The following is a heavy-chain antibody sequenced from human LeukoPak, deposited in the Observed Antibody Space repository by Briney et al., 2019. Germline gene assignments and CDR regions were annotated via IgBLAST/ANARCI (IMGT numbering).Heavy chain of an antibody. CDR2: ISGSGGST. CDR3: AKVPKGDYPNY. Sequence: GGSLRVSCAASGFTFNSYAMSWVRQALGKGLEWVSAISGSGGSTYYADSVKGRFTISRDNSKNTLYLQMNSLRAEDTAVYYCAKVPKGDYPNYWGQGTLVTVSS. D-gene: IGHD4-17*01. V-gene: IGHV3-23*01. J-gene: IGHJ4*02. CDR1: GFTFNSYA.